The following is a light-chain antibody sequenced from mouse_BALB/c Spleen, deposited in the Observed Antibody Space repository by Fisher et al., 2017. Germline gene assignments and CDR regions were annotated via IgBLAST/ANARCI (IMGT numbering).Light chain of an antibody. CDR1: SSVSY. J-gene: IGKJ4*01. V-gene: IGKV4-55*01. CDR3: QQWSSNPFT. Sequence: IVITQTTAIMSASPGEKVTMTCSASSSVSYMYWYQQKPGSSPRLLIYDTSNLASGVPVRFSGSGSGTSYSLTISRMEAEDAATYYCQQWSSNPFTFGSGTKLEIK. CDR2: DTS.